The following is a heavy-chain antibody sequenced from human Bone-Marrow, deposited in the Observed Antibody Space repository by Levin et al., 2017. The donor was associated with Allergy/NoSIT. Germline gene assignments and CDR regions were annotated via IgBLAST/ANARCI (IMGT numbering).Heavy chain of an antibody. V-gene: IGHV3-23*01. J-gene: IGHJ4*02. CDR1: GFTFNDYA. CDR3: VKNKRVVPTTPGDY. CDR2: ISGSGSSS. D-gene: IGHD2-2*01. Sequence: QSGGSLRLSCAASGFTFNDYAMTWVRQAPGKGLEWVSGISGSGSSSYYADSVKGRFTISRDNSQNTLYLQMNSLRAEDTALYSCVKNKRVVPTTPGDYWGQGTLVTVSP.